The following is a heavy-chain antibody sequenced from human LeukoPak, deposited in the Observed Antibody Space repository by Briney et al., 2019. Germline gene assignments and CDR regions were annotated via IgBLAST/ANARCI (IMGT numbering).Heavy chain of an antibody. Sequence: ASAKVSCKASGFTFTSYGISWVRQAPGQGLEWMGWISAYNGNTNYAQKLQGRVTMTTDKSTSTAYMELSSLRSEDTAVYYCARNKGSSWYNYYYYYMDVWGKGTTVTVSS. D-gene: IGHD6-13*01. V-gene: IGHV1-18*01. CDR2: ISAYNGNT. CDR3: ARNKGSSWYNYYYYYMDV. J-gene: IGHJ6*03. CDR1: GFTFTSYG.